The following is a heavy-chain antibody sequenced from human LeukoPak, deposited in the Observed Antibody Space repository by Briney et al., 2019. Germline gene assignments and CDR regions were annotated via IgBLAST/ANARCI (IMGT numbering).Heavy chain of an antibody. Sequence: SETLSLTCTVSGGSISSYYWSWIRQPPGKGLEWIGYIYYSGSTNYNPSLKSRVTISVDRSKNQFSLKLSSVTAADTAVYYCARDPRGRAFDIWGQGTMVTVSS. V-gene: IGHV4-59*12. CDR1: GGSISSYY. CDR2: IYYSGST. J-gene: IGHJ3*02. CDR3: ARDPRGRAFDI. D-gene: IGHD3-10*01.